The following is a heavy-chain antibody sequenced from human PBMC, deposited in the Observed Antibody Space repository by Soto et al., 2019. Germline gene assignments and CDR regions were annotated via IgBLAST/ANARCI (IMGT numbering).Heavy chain of an antibody. V-gene: IGHV1-69*10. CDR1: GGTFSSYA. CDR2: IIPIFGIA. D-gene: IGHD5-12*01. Sequence: ASVKVSCKASGGTFSSYAISWVRQAPGQGLEWMGGIIPIFGIANYAQKFQGRVTITADKSTSTAYMELSSLRSEDTAVYYCASLSGSGYDFFAFDIWGQGTMVTVSS. J-gene: IGHJ3*02. CDR3: ASLSGSGYDFFAFDI.